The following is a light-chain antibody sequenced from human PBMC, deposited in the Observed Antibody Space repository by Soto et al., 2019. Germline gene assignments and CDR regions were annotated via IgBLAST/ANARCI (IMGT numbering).Light chain of an antibody. Sequence: DIQMTQSPSFLSASVGDRVTISCRASQSINTYLNWYQHIPGKAPKLLIYGTSDLQSGVPSRFSGGGSGTDFTLTISSLQPEDFATYYCQQSFSTLLITFGQGTRLEFK. CDR2: GTS. CDR3: QQSFSTLLIT. J-gene: IGKJ5*01. V-gene: IGKV1-39*01. CDR1: QSINTY.